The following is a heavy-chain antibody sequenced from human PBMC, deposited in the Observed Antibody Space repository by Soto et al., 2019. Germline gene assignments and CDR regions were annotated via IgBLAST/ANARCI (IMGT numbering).Heavy chain of an antibody. J-gene: IGHJ6*03. CDR2: IYYSGST. CDR1: GGSISSYY. D-gene: IGHD1-1*01. Sequence: PSETLSLTCTVSGGSISSYYWSWIRQPPGKGLEWIGYIYYSGSTNYNPSLKSRVTISVDTSKNQFSLKLSSVTAADTAVYYCARHLTTVGYYYYMDVWGKGTMVTVSS. CDR3: ARHLTTVGYYYYMDV. V-gene: IGHV4-59*08.